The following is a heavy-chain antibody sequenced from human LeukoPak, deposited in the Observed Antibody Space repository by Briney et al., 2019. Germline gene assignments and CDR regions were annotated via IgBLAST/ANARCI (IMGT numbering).Heavy chain of an antibody. D-gene: IGHD1-7*01. CDR1: GFTFSSYA. Sequence: GGSPRLSCAASGFTFSSYAMSWVRQAPGKGLEWVSSISSSSSYIYYADSVKGRFTISRDNAKNSVDLQMSSLRAEDTAVYYCARWARSGTFFDFWGQGTLVTVSS. CDR3: ARWARSGTFFDF. V-gene: IGHV3-21*01. J-gene: IGHJ4*02. CDR2: ISSSSSYI.